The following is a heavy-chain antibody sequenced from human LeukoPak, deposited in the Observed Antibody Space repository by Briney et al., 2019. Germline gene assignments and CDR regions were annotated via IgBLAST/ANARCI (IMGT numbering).Heavy chain of an antibody. CDR1: GDSVSSNSAA. J-gene: IGHJ4*02. CDR3: ARGNWNYFRGAPNYYFDY. Sequence: SQTLSLTCAISGDSVSSNSAAWNWIRQSPSRGLEWLGRTYYRSKWYNDYAVSVKSRITINPDTSKNQFSLQLNSVTPEDTAVYYCARGNWNYFRGAPNYYFDYWGQGTLVTVSS. CDR2: TYYRSKWYN. D-gene: IGHD1-7*01. V-gene: IGHV6-1*01.